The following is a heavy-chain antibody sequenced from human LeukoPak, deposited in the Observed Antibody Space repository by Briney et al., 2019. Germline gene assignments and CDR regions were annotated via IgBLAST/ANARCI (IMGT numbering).Heavy chain of an antibody. CDR1: GYIFTNYY. J-gene: IGHJ4*02. D-gene: IGHD6-13*01. V-gene: IGHV1-2*02. Sequence: ASVKVSCKASGYIFTNYYMHWVRQAPGQGLEWMGWINPNRGGTNYAEKFQGRVTMTRDTSISTAYMELSRLRSDDTAVYYCAPTNSWHYYFDYWGQGTLVTVSS. CDR3: APTNSWHYYFDY. CDR2: INPNRGGT.